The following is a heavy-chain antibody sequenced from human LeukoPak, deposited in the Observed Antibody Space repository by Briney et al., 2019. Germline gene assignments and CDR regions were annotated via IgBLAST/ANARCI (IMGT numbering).Heavy chain of an antibody. CDR3: ARIDYYDSSGYYYRLAY. CDR1: GYHFTGYH. CDR2: ISAYNGNT. D-gene: IGHD3-22*01. Sequence: GASVKVSCKVSGYHFTGYHVHWVRQAPGQGLEWMGWISAYNGNTNYAQKLQGRVTMTTDTSTSTAYMELRSLRSDDTAVYYCARIDYYDSSGYYYRLAYWGQGTLVTVSS. V-gene: IGHV1-18*04. J-gene: IGHJ4*02.